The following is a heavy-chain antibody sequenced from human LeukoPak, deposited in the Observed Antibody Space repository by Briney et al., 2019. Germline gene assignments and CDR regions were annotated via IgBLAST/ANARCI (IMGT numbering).Heavy chain of an antibody. CDR1: GFTFSSYG. V-gene: IGHV3-30*03. CDR2: ISYDGSNK. Sequence: GRSLRLSCAASGFTFSSYGMHWVRQAPGKGLEWVAVISYDGSNKYYADSVKGRFTISRDNSKNTLYLQMNSLRAEDTAVYYCAISPHSIQLFDYWGQGTLVTVSS. D-gene: IGHD5-18*01. J-gene: IGHJ4*02. CDR3: AISPHSIQLFDY.